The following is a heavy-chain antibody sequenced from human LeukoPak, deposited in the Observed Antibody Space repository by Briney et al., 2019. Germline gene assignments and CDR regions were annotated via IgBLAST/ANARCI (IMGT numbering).Heavy chain of an antibody. Sequence: GGSLRLSCAASGFTFSSHSMSWVRQATGKGLAWVSSISSSGSYIYYADSVKGRFTFSRDNAKNSLYLQMNSLRAEDTAVYYCARGSGVQVWSSLDYWGQGTLVTVSS. CDR1: GFTFSSHS. CDR3: ARGSGVQVWSSLDY. J-gene: IGHJ4*02. D-gene: IGHD5-18*01. CDR2: ISSSGSYI. V-gene: IGHV3-21*01.